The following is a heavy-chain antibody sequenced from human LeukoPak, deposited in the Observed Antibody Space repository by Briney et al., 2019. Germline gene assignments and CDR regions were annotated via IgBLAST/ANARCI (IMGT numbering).Heavy chain of an antibody. CDR1: GFTSSGDW. CDR2: SKNDGSST. V-gene: IGHV3-74*01. D-gene: IGHD3-16*01. Sequence: GGSLRLSCAVSGFTSSGDWMHWVRQAQGKGLVWVSRSKNDGSSTSYADSVKGRFTISRDNAKNTLYLQMNSLRAEDTAVYYCARELPRIGGQTDASDIWGQGTMVTAS. CDR3: ARELPRIGGQTDASDI. J-gene: IGHJ3*02.